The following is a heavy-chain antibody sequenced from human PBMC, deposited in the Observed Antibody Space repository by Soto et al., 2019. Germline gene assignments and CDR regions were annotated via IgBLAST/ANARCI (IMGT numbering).Heavy chain of an antibody. D-gene: IGHD3-10*01. V-gene: IGHV4-30-4*01. J-gene: IGHJ4*02. CDR3: ARVGDYYGSGSYLDH. CDR2: IYYSGST. CDR1: GGSISSGDYY. Sequence: SETLSLTCTVSGGSISSGDYYWSWIRQPPGKGLEWIGYIYYSGSTYYNPSLKSRVTISVDTSKNQFSLKLSSVTAADTAVYYCARVGDYYGSGSYLDHWGQGTLVTVSS.